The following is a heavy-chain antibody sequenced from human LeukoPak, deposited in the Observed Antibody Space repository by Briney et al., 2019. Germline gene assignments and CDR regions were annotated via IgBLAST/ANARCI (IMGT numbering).Heavy chain of an antibody. Sequence: GGSLRLSCAASGFTFSSYSMNWVRQAPGKGLEWVSSISSSSSYIYYADSVKGRFTISRDNAKNSLYLQMNSLRAEDTAVYYCARVRKEYSSSWYVIYYYYGMDVWGQGTTVTASS. CDR1: GFTFSSYS. CDR2: ISSSSSYI. J-gene: IGHJ6*02. V-gene: IGHV3-21*01. CDR3: ARVRKEYSSSWYVIYYYYGMDV. D-gene: IGHD6-13*01.